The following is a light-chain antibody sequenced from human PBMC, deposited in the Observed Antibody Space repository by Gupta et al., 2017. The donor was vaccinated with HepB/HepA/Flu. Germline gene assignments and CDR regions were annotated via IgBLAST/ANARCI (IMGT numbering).Light chain of an antibody. CDR2: DAS. CDR1: RGISSA. CDR3: QQFNNYPFT. Sequence: AIQLTQSPSSLPASVGDRVTITCRASRGISSALAWYQHKAGKAPKLLIYDASSLESGVPSRFSGSGSGTDFTLTVSSLQPEDFATYYCQQFNNYPFTFGPGTKVDIK. J-gene: IGKJ3*01. V-gene: IGKV1D-13*01.